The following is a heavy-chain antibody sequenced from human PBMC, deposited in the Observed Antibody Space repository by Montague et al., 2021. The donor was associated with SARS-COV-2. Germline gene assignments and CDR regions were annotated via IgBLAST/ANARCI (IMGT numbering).Heavy chain of an antibody. Sequence: SETLSLTCTVSAGSLSSRSNYWGWIRQPPGKGLEWIGYIYYSGSTNYNPPLKSRVTISVDTSKKQFSLKLSSVTAADTAVYYCARAGRVRFLEYGMDVWGQGTTVTVSS. CDR2: IYYSGST. J-gene: IGHJ6*02. D-gene: IGHD3-3*01. V-gene: IGHV4-61*01. CDR1: AGSLSSRSNY. CDR3: ARAGRVRFLEYGMDV.